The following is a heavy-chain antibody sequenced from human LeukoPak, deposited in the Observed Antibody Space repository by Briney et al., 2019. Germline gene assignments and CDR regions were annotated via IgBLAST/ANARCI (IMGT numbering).Heavy chain of an antibody. CDR1: GFTFSSDW. J-gene: IGHJ3*02. Sequence: GGSLRLSCAVSGFTFSSDWMIWVRQAPGKGLEWVSGISWNSGSIGYADSVKGRFTISRDNAKNSLYLQMNSLRAEDMALYYCAKDRGMGTTMVRGVSAAFDIWGQGTMVTVSS. V-gene: IGHV3-9*03. CDR2: ISWNSGSI. D-gene: IGHD3-10*01. CDR3: AKDRGMGTTMVRGVSAAFDI.